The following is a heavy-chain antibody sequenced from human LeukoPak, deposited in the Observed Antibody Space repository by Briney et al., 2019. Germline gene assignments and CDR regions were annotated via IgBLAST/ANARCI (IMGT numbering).Heavy chain of an antibody. D-gene: IGHD4-23*01. CDR3: ARESYSGNPYFDY. CDR1: GGTFSSYA. Sequence: SVKVSCKASGGTFSSYAISWVRQAPGQGLEWMGRIIPILGIANYAQKFQGRVTITADKSTSTAYMELNSLRSEDTAMYYCARESYSGNPYFDYWGQGTLVTVSS. CDR2: IIPILGIA. V-gene: IGHV1-69*04. J-gene: IGHJ4*02.